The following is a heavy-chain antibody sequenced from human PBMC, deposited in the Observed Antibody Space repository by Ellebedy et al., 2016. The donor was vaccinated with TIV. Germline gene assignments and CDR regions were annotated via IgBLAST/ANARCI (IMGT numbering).Heavy chain of an antibody. CDR3: AKARRGDYVIFGLDV. D-gene: IGHD4-17*01. CDR2: ISASGHRT. J-gene: IGHJ6*02. V-gene: IGHV3-23*01. Sequence: GESLKISCVASGFTFNSYVMSWVRQAPGKGLEWVSAISASGHRTFYANSVEGRFTISRDNSKNTLLLQMYSLRVDDTAVYYCAKARRGDYVIFGLDVWGQGTTVPVSS. CDR1: GFTFNSYV.